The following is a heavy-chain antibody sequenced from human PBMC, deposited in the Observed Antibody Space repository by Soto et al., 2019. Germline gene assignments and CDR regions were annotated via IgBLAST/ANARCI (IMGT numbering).Heavy chain of an antibody. CDR1: GYTFTSYA. D-gene: IGHD3-22*01. CDR3: ARGSGPMIEWH. CDR2: INAGNGNT. V-gene: IGHV1-3*01. J-gene: IGHJ4*02. Sequence: ASVEVSCKASGYTFTSYARHWVRQAPGQRLEWMGWINAGNGNTKYSQKFQGRVTITRDTSASTAYMELSSLRSEDTAVYYCARGSGPMIEWHWGQGTLVTVSS.